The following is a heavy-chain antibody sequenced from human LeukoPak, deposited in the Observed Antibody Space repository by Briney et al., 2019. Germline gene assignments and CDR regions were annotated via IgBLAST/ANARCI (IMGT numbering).Heavy chain of an antibody. CDR3: ARDVSYWFDP. Sequence: GGSLRLSYAASGFTFTSYWMNWVRQAPGKGLEWVSYISSSGSTIYYADSVKGRFTISRDNAKNSLYLQMNSLRAEDTAVYRGARDVSYWFDPWGQGTLVTVSS. V-gene: IGHV3-48*04. J-gene: IGHJ5*02. CDR1: GFTFTSYW. CDR2: ISSSGSTI.